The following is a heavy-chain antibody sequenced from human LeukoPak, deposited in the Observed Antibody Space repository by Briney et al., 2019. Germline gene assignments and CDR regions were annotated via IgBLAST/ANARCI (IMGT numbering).Heavy chain of an antibody. CDR1: GFTFSNAW. Sequence: KTGGSLRLSCAASGFTFSNAWMTWVRQAPGKGLEWVSSISGSGAYIYYADSVKGRFTISRDNAKNSLYLQMLRLIAADTAVYYCAIGVAVAGTGFDPWGQGTLVTVSS. CDR2: ISGSGAYI. V-gene: IGHV3-21*01. J-gene: IGHJ5*02. D-gene: IGHD6-19*01. CDR3: AIGVAVAGTGFDP.